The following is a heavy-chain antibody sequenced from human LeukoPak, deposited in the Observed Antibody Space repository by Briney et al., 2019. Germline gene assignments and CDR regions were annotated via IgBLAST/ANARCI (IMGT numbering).Heavy chain of an antibody. J-gene: IGHJ4*02. V-gene: IGHV3-30*03. CDR3: ARFVVVTAGIDY. D-gene: IGHD2-21*02. Sequence: PGGSLRLSCAASGFTFSSYGMHWVRQAPGKGLEWVAVISYDGSNKYYADSVKGQFTISRDNSKNTLYLQMNSLRAEDTAVYYCARFVVVTAGIDYWGQGTLVTVSS. CDR2: ISYDGSNK. CDR1: GFTFSSYG.